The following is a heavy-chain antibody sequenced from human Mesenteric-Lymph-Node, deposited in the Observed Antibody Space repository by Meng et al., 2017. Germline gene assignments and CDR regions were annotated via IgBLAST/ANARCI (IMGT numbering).Heavy chain of an antibody. D-gene: IGHD6-13*01. J-gene: IGHJ6*02. CDR1: GLTFSNYS. V-gene: IGHV3-30*18. CDR2: ISYDGSNK. CDR3: AKSIAAAGMYYYYGMDV. Sequence: GGSLRLSCAASGLTFSNYSMNWVRQAPGKGLEWVAVISYDGSNKYYADSVKGRFTISRDNSKNSLYLQMNSLRAEDTALYYCAKSIAAAGMYYYYGMDVWGQGTTVTVSS.